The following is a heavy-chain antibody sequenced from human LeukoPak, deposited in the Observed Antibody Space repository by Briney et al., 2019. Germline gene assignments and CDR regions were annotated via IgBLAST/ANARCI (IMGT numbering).Heavy chain of an antibody. J-gene: IGHJ4*02. CDR2: ISSSSSYI. V-gene: IGHV3-21*03. CDR1: GFTFSSYS. Sequence: GGSLRLSCAASGFTFSSYSMNWVRQAPGKGLEWVSSISSSSSYIYYADSVKGRFTISRDNAKNSLYLQMNSLRAEDTAVYYCARAGYSSGWYVVDYWGQGTLVTVSS. CDR3: ARAGYSSGWYVVDY. D-gene: IGHD6-19*01.